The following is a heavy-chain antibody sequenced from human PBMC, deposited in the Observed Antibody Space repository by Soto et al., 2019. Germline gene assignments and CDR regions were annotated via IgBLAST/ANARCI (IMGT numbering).Heavy chain of an antibody. D-gene: IGHD2-21*01. V-gene: IGHV2-5*01. J-gene: IGHJ4*02. CDR3: ARAYTDDCEY. CDR1: GFSFGVSGVG. CDR2: VFWHDDK. Sequence: QITLKESGPTLVKPTQTLTLTCTFSGFSFGVSGVGVGGIRQPPGTALEWLALVFWHDDKRYNPSLRSRLTITQDAPKNQVVLTMTNMDPLDTAPYFCARAYTDDCEYWGQGTLVYVSS.